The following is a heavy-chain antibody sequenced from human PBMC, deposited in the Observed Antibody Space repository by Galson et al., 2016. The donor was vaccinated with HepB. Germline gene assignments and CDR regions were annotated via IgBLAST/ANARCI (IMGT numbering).Heavy chain of an antibody. CDR3: ASPSGRYSVHTFDL. CDR1: GFTFSDYY. D-gene: IGHD1-26*01. J-gene: IGHJ3*01. Sequence: SLRLSCAASGFTFSDYYMSWIRQAPGKGLEWVSYISPSSSDIKHADSVIGRFSISRDNAKNSLYLQMNTLRVEDTAVYYCASPSGRYSVHTFDLWGQGTMVTVSS. V-gene: IGHV3-11*06. CDR2: ISPSSSDI.